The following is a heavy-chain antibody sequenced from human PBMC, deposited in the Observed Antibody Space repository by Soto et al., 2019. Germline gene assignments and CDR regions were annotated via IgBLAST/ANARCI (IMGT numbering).Heavy chain of an antibody. CDR2: ISYDGSNK. J-gene: IGHJ4*02. V-gene: IGHV3-30*03. Sequence: QVQLVESGGGVVQPGRSLRLSCAASGFTFSSYGMHWFRQAPGKGLEWVAVISYDGSNKYYADSVKGRFTISRDNSKNTLYLQMNSLRAEDTAVYYCATPQGGWYPPFDYWGQGTLVTVSA. CDR3: ATPQGGWYPPFDY. CDR1: GFTFSSYG. D-gene: IGHD6-19*01.